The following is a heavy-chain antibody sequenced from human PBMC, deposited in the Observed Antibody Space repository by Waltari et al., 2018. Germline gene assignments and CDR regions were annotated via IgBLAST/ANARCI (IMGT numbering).Heavy chain of an antibody. D-gene: IGHD5-12*01. Sequence: QVQLVQSGAEVKKPGSSVKVSCKAAGGTFSRYATSGVRQAPGQGLEGVGGIIPIFGTANYAQKFQGRVTITADESTSTAYMELSSLRSEDTAVYYCARARMDGYNIHNWFDPWGQGTLVTVSS. J-gene: IGHJ5*02. CDR3: ARARMDGYNIHNWFDP. V-gene: IGHV1-69*01. CDR1: GGTFSRYA. CDR2: IIPIFGTA.